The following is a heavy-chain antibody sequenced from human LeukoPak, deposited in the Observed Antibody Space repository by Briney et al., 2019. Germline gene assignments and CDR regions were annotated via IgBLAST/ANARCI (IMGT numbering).Heavy chain of an antibody. CDR1: GGTFSSYT. Sequence: SEKVSCRASGGTFSSYTISWVRQAPGQGLEWMGRIIPILGIANYAQKFQGRVTITADKSTSTAYMELSSLRSEDTAVYYCARYDDYGGLNWFDPWGQGTLVTVSS. V-gene: IGHV1-69*02. CDR2: IIPILGIA. D-gene: IGHD4-23*01. CDR3: ARYDDYGGLNWFDP. J-gene: IGHJ5*02.